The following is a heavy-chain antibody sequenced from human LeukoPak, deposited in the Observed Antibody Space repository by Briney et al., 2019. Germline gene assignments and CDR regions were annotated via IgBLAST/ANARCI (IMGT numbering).Heavy chain of an antibody. V-gene: IGHV4-59*08. J-gene: IGHJ4*02. D-gene: IGHD6-19*01. CDR3: ARHQVAVAGLPFDY. Sequence: SGTLSLTCTVSGGSISSYYWSWIRQPPGKGLEWLGYIYYSGSTNYNPSLKSRVTISVDTSKNQFSLKLSSVTAADTAVYYCARHQVAVAGLPFDYWGQGTLVTVSS. CDR2: IYYSGST. CDR1: GGSISSYY.